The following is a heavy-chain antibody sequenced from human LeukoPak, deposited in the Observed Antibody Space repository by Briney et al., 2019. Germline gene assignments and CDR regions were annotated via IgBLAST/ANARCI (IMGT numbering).Heavy chain of an antibody. CDR2: IYHSGST. V-gene: IGHV4-38-2*02. Sequence: SETLSLTCTVSGYSISSGYYWGWIRQPPGKGLEWIGSIYHSGSTYYNPSLKSRVTISVDTSKNQFSRKLSSVTAADTAVYYCASYRKVGATRAFDYWGQGTLVTVSS. CDR3: ASYRKVGATRAFDY. CDR1: GYSISSGYY. D-gene: IGHD1-26*01. J-gene: IGHJ4*02.